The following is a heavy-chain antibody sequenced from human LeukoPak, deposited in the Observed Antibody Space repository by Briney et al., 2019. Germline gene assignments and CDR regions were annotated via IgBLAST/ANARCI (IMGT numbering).Heavy chain of an antibody. CDR2: IYYSGST. Sequence: PSQTLSLTCTVSGGSISSGDYYWSWIRQPPGKGLEWIGYIYYSGSTYYNPSLKSRVTISVDTSKNQSSLKLSSVTAADTAVYYCARVSGLQGSLDAFDIWGQGTMVTVSS. CDR1: GGSISSGDYY. V-gene: IGHV4-30-4*08. CDR3: ARVSGLQGSLDAFDI. D-gene: IGHD2-15*01. J-gene: IGHJ3*02.